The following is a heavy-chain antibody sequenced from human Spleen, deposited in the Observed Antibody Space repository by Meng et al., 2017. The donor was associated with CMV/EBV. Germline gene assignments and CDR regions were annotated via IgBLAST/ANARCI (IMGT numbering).Heavy chain of an antibody. Sequence: GGSLRLSCAASGFTFSSYSMNWVRQAPGKGLEWVSSISSSSSYTYYIDSVKGRFTISRENAQSSLYLQMSSLRAEDTAVYFCARDESSGNYVDYYFDYWGQGTLVTVSS. CDR2: ISSSSSYT. D-gene: IGHD1-7*01. CDR1: GFTFSSYS. CDR3: ARDESSGNYVDYYFDY. J-gene: IGHJ4*02. V-gene: IGHV3-21*01.